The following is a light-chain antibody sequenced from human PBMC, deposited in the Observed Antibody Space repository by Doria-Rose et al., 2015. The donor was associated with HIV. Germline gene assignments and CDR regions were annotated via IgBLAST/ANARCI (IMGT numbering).Light chain of an antibody. CDR3: QSYDSSLSGSYV. CDR1: SPNIGADYD. CDR2: GNS. V-gene: IGLV1-40*01. J-gene: IGLJ1*01. Sequence: PGQRVTISCTGSSPNIGADYDVHWYQQLPGTAPKLLIYGNSNRPSGVPDRFSGSKSGTSASLAITGLQAEDEADYYCQSYDSSLSGSYVFGTGTKVTVL.